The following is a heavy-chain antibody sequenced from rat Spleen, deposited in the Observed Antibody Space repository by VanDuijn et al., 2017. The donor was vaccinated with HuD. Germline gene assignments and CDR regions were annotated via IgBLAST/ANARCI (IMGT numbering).Heavy chain of an antibody. Sequence: EVQLQESGPGLVKPSQSLSLTCSVTGYSITSNYRWNWIRNFPGNKLEWMGYINNAGSTNYNPSLKSRISITRDTSKNQFFLQLNSVTTEDTATYYCARYEDYGGWYFDLWGPGTMVTVSS. CDR1: GYSITSNYR. D-gene: IGHD1-1*01. CDR3: ARYEDYGGWYFDL. J-gene: IGHJ1*01. CDR2: INNAGST. V-gene: IGHV3-3*01.